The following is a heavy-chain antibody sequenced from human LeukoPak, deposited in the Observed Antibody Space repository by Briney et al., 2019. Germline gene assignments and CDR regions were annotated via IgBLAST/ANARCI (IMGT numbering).Heavy chain of an antibody. CDR3: ARVVRSYERPDYFDY. V-gene: IGHV4-59*01. CDR1: GYSISTSYY. D-gene: IGHD5-18*01. J-gene: IGHJ4*02. Sequence: KTSETLSLTCTVSGYSISTSYYWSWIRQPPGKGLEWIGYIYYSGSTNYNPSLKSRVTISVDTSKNQFSLKLSSVTAADTAVYYCARVVRSYERPDYFDYWGQGTLVTVSS. CDR2: IYYSGST.